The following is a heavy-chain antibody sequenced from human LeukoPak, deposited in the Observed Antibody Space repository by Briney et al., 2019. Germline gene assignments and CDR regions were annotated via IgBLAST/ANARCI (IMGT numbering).Heavy chain of an antibody. V-gene: IGHV4-34*01. J-gene: IGHJ3*02. CDR1: GGSSSVYN. CDR3: ARSLPSDVFDS. D-gene: IGHD2-21*01. CDR2: MHHSGNT. Sequence: SETLSLTCAVYGGSSSVYNWRWIRQPPGKGLERIGEMHHSGNTNYNPSLKSRVTMSVDMSRNHFSLKVTSVTAADTAVYYCARSLPSDVFDSWGQGTMVTVSS.